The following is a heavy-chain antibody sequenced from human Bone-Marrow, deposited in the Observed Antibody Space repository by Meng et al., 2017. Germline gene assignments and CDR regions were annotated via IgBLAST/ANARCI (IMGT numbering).Heavy chain of an antibody. D-gene: IGHD3-10*01. CDR2: IAGNGDAP. Sequence: GESLKISCAASGFTFSSYSMSWVRQAPGKGLQVVSTIAGNGDAPEYADSVKGRFTISRDNSKNTLDLQMNSLRAEDTAVYYCAKRSSAARVRGVTDAFDIWGQGTMVTVSS. J-gene: IGHJ3*02. V-gene: IGHV3-23*01. CDR3: AKRSSAARVRGVTDAFDI. CDR1: GFTFSSYS.